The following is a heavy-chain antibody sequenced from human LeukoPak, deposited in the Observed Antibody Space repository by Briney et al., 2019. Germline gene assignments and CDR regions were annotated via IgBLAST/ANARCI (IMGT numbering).Heavy chain of an antibody. CDR2: ISYDGSNK. V-gene: IGHV3-30*04. CDR3: ARGTLPYFDWSLLFDY. Sequence: PGGSLRLSCAASRFTFSSYALHWVRQAQGKGLEWVAVISYDGSNKYYADSVKGRFTISRDNSKNTLYLQMNSLRAEDTAVYYCARGTLPYFDWSLLFDYWGQGTLVTVSS. D-gene: IGHD3-9*01. CDR1: RFTFSSYA. J-gene: IGHJ4*02.